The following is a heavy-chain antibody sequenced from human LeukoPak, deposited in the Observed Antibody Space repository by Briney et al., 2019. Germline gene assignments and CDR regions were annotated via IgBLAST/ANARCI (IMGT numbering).Heavy chain of an antibody. V-gene: IGHV4-34*01. CDR2: INHSGST. D-gene: IGHD2-15*01. J-gene: IGHJ3*02. CDR3: ASWLGYCSGGSCYTPGRNAFDI. Sequence: NSSETLSLTCAVYGGSFSGYYWSWIRQPPGKGLEGIGEINHSGSTNYNPSLKSRVTISVDTSKNQFSLKLSSVTAADTAVYYCASWLGYCSGGSCYTPGRNAFDIWGQGTMVTVSS. CDR1: GGSFSGYY.